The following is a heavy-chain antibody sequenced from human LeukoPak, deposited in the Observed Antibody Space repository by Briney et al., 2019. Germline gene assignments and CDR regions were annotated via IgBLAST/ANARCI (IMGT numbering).Heavy chain of an antibody. D-gene: IGHD1-26*01. V-gene: IGHV1-69*06. CDR3: ARDGILGLDV. CDR2: IIPIFGTA. J-gene: IGHJ6*04. Sequence: SVTVSCRASGGTFSSYAISWVRQAPGQGLEWMGGIIPIFGTANYAQKFQGRVTITADKSTSTAYMELSSLRSEDTAVYYCARDGILGLDVWGKGTTVTVSS. CDR1: GGTFSSYA.